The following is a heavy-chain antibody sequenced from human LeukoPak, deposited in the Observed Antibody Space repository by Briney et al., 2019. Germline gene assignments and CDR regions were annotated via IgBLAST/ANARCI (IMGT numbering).Heavy chain of an antibody. CDR1: GGSISSYY. J-gene: IGHJ4*02. D-gene: IGHD3-10*01. CDR2: IYYSGST. CDR3: ARLTYYYGSGSYLFDY. Sequence: SETLSLTCTVSGGSISSYYWSWIRQPPGKGLEWLGYIYYSGSTNYNPPLKSRVTISVDTSKNQFSLKLSSVTAADTAVYYCARLTYYYGSGSYLFDYWGQGTLVTVSS. V-gene: IGHV4-59*08.